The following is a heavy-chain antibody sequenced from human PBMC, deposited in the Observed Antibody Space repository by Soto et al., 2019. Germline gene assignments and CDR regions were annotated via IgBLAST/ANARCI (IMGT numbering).Heavy chain of an antibody. Sequence: QVQLQQWGAGLLKPSETLSLTCAVYGGSFSGYYWSWIRQPPGKGLEWIGEINHSGSTNYNPSLKRRVTMSVDTSKSQFSLKLSSVTAADTAVYYCARTRGWIQLWLKAFDIWGQGTMVTVSS. J-gene: IGHJ3*02. D-gene: IGHD5-18*01. CDR3: ARTRGWIQLWLKAFDI. V-gene: IGHV4-34*01. CDR2: INHSGST. CDR1: GGSFSGYY.